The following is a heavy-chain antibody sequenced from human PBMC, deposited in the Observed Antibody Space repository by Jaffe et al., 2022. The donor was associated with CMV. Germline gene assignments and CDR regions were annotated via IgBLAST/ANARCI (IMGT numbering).Heavy chain of an antibody. CDR3: ARGADVLLWFGENGGDWFDP. J-gene: IGHJ5*02. Sequence: EVQLVQSGAEVKKPGESLRISCKGSGYSFTSYWISWVRQMPGKGLEWMGRIDPSDSYTNYSPSFQGHVTISADKSISTAYLQWSSLKASDTAMYYCARGADVLLWFGENGGDWFDPWGQGTLVTVSS. CDR1: GYSFTSYW. V-gene: IGHV5-10-1*03. CDR2: IDPSDSYT. D-gene: IGHD3-10*01.